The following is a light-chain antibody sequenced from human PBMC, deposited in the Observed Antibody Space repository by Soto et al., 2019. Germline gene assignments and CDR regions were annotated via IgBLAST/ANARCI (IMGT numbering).Light chain of an antibody. CDR3: SSYTTSSTNV. J-gene: IGLJ1*01. CDR2: DVS. CDR1: SSDVGGYNY. Sequence: QSVLTQPASVSGSPGQSITISCTGTSSDVGGYNYVSWFQQHPDKAPKLIIYDVSNRPSGVSDRCSGSKSGNPASLTISGRQAEDEADYYCSSYTTSSTNVFGTGTQLT. V-gene: IGLV2-14*01.